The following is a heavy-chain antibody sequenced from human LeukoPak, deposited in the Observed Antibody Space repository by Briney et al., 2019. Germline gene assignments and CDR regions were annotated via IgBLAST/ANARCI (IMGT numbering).Heavy chain of an antibody. Sequence: GGSLRLSCAASGFTVSSNYMSWVRQAPGKGLEWVSVIYSGGSTYYADSVKGRFTISRDNSKNTLYLQMNSLRAEDTAVYYCARVPLAARPRVGYYYHMDVWGKGTTVTVSS. D-gene: IGHD6-6*01. V-gene: IGHV3-66*02. J-gene: IGHJ6*03. CDR1: GFTVSSNY. CDR2: IYSGGST. CDR3: ARVPLAARPRVGYYYHMDV.